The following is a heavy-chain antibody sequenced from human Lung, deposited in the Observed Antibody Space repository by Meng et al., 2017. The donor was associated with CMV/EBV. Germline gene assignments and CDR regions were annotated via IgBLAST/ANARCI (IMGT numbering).Heavy chain of an antibody. CDR3: ARGSSCVDGVCYDDHNYFGP. CDR1: GDXMANFY. D-gene: IGHD2-21*02. V-gene: IGHV4-59*01. J-gene: IGHJ5*02. Sequence: SXTXSLXCNISGDXMANFYWTWIRQPPGKGLEWVGSVFHTGDTKYNSSLKGRLTLSVDTSRKQVSLRLVSLNTADTATYYCARGSSCVDGVCYDDHNYFGPWXQGTLVTVSS. CDR2: VFHTGDT.